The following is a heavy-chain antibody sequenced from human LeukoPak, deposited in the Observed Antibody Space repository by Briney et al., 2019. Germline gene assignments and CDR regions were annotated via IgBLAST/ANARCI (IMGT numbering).Heavy chain of an antibody. CDR3: ARQLPTAAADTRGYFDY. CDR2: IFFGGST. CDR1: GGSIGNGDYY. Sequence: SETLSLTCSVSGGSIGNGDYYWGWMRQAPGKGLEWIGSIFFGGSTHYNPSPKRRATISVDTSKNQFSLKLTSVTAADAAMYYCARQLPTAAADTRGYFDYWGQGTVVTVSS. V-gene: IGHV4-39*01. D-gene: IGHD6-25*01. J-gene: IGHJ4*01.